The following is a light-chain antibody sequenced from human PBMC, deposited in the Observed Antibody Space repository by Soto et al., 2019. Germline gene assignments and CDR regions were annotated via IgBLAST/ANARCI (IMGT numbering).Light chain of an antibody. CDR1: QGISSW. CDR2: AAS. CDR3: QQAHTFPLT. Sequence: DIQMTQSPSSVSASVGDRVTITCRASQGISSWLAWYQQKPGKAHKLLSHAASSLQSGVPSRLSSSGSGTDFPLTIRSLHAEDFADDYCQQAHTFPLTFGGGTKVEIK. V-gene: IGKV1-12*01. J-gene: IGKJ4*01.